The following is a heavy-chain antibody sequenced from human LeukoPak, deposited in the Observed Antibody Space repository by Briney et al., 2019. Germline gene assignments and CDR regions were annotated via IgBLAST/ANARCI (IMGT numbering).Heavy chain of an antibody. V-gene: IGHV1-2*04. Sequence: ASVKVSCKASGYPFNAYFIHWVRQAPGQGLEWMGWINPNSGDTKFAQKFQGSVTMTRDTSINTAYMELSRLRSDDTGVYYCARGALHAGSYYDPWGQGTLVTVSS. CDR2: INPNSGDT. J-gene: IGHJ5*02. D-gene: IGHD1-26*01. CDR1: GYPFNAYF. CDR3: ARGALHAGSYYDP.